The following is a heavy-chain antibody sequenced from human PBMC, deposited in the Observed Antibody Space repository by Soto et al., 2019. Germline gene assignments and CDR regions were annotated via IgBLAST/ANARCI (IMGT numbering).Heavy chain of an antibody. Sequence: QVQLVESGGGVVQPGRSLRLSCAASGFTFSSYGMHWVRQAPGKGLEWVAVIWYDGSNKYYADSLKGRLTISRDNSKNTLYLQMNSLRAEDTAVYYCARDITMVRGVIARYYYGMDVWGQGTTVTVSS. CDR2: IWYDGSNK. D-gene: IGHD3-10*01. V-gene: IGHV3-33*01. CDR3: ARDITMVRGVIARYYYGMDV. CDR1: GFTFSSYG. J-gene: IGHJ6*02.